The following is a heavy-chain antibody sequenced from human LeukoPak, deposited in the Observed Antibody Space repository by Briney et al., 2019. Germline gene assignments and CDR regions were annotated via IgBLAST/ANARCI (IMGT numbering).Heavy chain of an antibody. CDR2: ISYDGGNK. Sequence: GRSLRLSCAVSGFTFSTYAMHWVRQVPVKGLEWVAVISYDGGNKYYADYVKGRFTISRDNSNNSLFVQMNSLRAEDTAVYFCAKSRSGSANWALQIFDNWGQGTLVTVSS. CDR3: AKSRSGSANWALQIFDN. J-gene: IGHJ4*02. D-gene: IGHD1-1*01. CDR1: GFTFSTYA. V-gene: IGHV3-30-3*02.